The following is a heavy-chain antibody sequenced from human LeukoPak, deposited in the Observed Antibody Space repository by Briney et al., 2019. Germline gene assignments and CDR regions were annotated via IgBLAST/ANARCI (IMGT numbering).Heavy chain of an antibody. CDR3: ARDPPRVQRGGNYGMDV. Sequence: PPETLSLTCAVSGGSFSGYYWSWVPQPPGKGLEWRGEINHGGSTNYNPSLKSRVTISVDTSKNQFSLKLSSVTAADTAVYYCARDPPRVQRGGNYGMDVWGQGTTVTVSS. CDR1: GGSFSGYY. CDR2: INHGGST. V-gene: IGHV4-34*01. D-gene: IGHD3-10*01. J-gene: IGHJ6*02.